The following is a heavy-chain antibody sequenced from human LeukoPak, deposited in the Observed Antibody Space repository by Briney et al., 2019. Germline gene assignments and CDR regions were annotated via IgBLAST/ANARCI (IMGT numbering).Heavy chain of an antibody. Sequence: GGSLRLSCAVSGFTLDDYGMSWVRQAPGKGLEWVSGINWNGGSTGYADSVKGRFTISRDNAKNSLYLQMNSLRAEDTALYYCARDPIFSYDSSGYYFDLWGQGTVVTVSS. J-gene: IGHJ4*02. V-gene: IGHV3-20*04. CDR2: INWNGGST. CDR1: GFTLDDYG. D-gene: IGHD3-22*01. CDR3: ARDPIFSYDSSGYYFDL.